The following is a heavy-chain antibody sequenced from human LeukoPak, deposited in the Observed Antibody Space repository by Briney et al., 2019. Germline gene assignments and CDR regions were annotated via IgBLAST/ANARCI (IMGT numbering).Heavy chain of an antibody. CDR3: TRMAYDILTGYFQPNWFDP. D-gene: IGHD3-9*01. Sequence: ASVKVSYKASGYTFTNYGISWVRQAPGQGLEWMGWISDYNGKTKYAQKLQGRVTMTTDTSTSTAYMELRSLRSDDTAVYYCTRMAYDILTGYFQPNWFDPWGQGTLVIVSS. J-gene: IGHJ5*02. CDR2: ISDYNGKT. CDR1: GYTFTNYG. V-gene: IGHV1-18*01.